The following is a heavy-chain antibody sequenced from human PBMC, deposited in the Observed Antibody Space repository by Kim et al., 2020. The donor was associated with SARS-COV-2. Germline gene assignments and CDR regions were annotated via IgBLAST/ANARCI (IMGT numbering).Heavy chain of an antibody. CDR1: GGTFSSYT. J-gene: IGHJ5*02. CDR2: IIPILGIA. CDR3: ASEGRSGSYKRKGWFDP. V-gene: IGHV1-69*02. D-gene: IGHD1-26*01. Sequence: SVKVSCKASGGTFSSYTISWVRQAPGQGLEWMGRIIPILGIANYAQKFQGRVTITADKSTSTAYMELSSLRSEDTAVYYCASEGRSGSYKRKGWFDPWGQGTLVTVSS.